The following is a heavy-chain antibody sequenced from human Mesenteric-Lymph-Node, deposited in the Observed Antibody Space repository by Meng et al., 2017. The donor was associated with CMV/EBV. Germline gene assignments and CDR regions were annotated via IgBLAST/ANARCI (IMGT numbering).Heavy chain of an antibody. CDR2: IYYSGST. D-gene: IGHD2-15*01. J-gene: IGHJ6*02. CDR3: ARDGAPAGYCSGGSCYSGTWYYYYYGMDV. CDR1: GGSISSSSYY. Sequence: SETLSLTCTVSGGSISSSSYYWSWIRQPPGKGLEWIGYIYYSGSTNYNPSLKSRVTISVDTSKNQFSLKLSSVTAADTAVYYCARDGAPAGYCSGGSCYSGTWYYYYYGMDVWGQGTTVTVSS. V-gene: IGHV4-61*01.